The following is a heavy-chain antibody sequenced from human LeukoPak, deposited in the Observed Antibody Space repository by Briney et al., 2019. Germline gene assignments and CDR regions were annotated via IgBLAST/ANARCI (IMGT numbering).Heavy chain of an antibody. CDR3: ASYYYGSGSYDY. D-gene: IGHD3-10*01. CDR1: GGTFSSYA. J-gene: IGHJ4*02. V-gene: IGHV1-69*05. CDR2: IIPIFGTA. Sequence: ASVKVSCKASGGTFSSYAISWVRQAPGQGLEWMGGIIPIFGTANYAQKFQGRVTITTDESMSTAYMELSSLRSEDTAVYYCASYYYGSGSYDYWGQGTLVTVSS.